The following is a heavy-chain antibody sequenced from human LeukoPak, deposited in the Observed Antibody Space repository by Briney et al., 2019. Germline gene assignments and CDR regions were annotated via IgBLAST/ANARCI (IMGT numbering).Heavy chain of an antibody. CDR2: INSDGSST. CDR3: ARSFRGYSGYIDY. D-gene: IGHD5-12*01. V-gene: IGHV3-74*01. CDR1: GFTFSSYW. J-gene: IGHJ4*02. Sequence: GGSLRLSCAASGFTFSSYWMHWVRQAPGKGLVWVSRINSDGSSTSYADSVKGRFTISRDNAKNTLYLQMNSLRAEDTAVYYCARSFRGYSGYIDYWGQGTLVTVSS.